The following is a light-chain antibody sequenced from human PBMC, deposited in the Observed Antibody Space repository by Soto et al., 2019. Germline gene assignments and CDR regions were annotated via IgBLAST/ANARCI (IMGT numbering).Light chain of an antibody. CDR3: QQLNNYPRALT. J-gene: IGKJ4*01. CDR1: QGISNN. CDR2: GAS. V-gene: IGKV1-9*01. Sequence: DIQLTQSPSFLSASVGDRVTITCRASQGISNNLAWYQHNPGKPPKLLIYGASTLQSGVPSRFSGSGSGTEFTLTISSLQPEDFATYYCQQLNNYPRALTFGGGPRWRSN.